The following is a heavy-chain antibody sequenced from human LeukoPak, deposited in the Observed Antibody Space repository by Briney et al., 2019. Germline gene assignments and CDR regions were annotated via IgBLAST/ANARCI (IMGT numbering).Heavy chain of an antibody. Sequence: SETLSLTCTVSGGSISSSSYYGGWIRQPPGKGLEWIGSIYYSGSTYYNPSLKSRVTMSVDTSKTQFSLKLSSVTAADTAMYYCARDSAPNYFWYFDLWGRGTLVTVSS. D-gene: IGHD2-8*01. V-gene: IGHV4-39*07. CDR2: IYYSGST. J-gene: IGHJ2*01. CDR1: GGSISSSSYY. CDR3: ARDSAPNYFWYFDL.